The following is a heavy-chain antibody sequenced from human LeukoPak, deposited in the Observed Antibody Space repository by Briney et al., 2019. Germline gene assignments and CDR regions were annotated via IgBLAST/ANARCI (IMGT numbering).Heavy chain of an antibody. CDR3: ASAPFRAAAGPRFDP. CDR2: INAGNGNT. Sequence: ASVKVSCKASGYTFTSYAMHWVRQAPGQRLEWMGWINAGNGNTKYSQKFQGRVTITRDTSASTAYMELSSLRSEDTAVYYCASAPFRAAAGPRFDPWGQGTLVTVSS. V-gene: IGHV1-3*01. J-gene: IGHJ5*02. D-gene: IGHD6-13*01. CDR1: GYTFTSYA.